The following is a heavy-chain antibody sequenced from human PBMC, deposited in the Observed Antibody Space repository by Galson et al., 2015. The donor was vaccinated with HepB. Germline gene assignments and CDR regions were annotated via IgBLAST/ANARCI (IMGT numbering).Heavy chain of an antibody. V-gene: IGHV3-30*18. D-gene: IGHD5-12*01. J-gene: IGHJ6*02. CDR2: ISHDGSNK. CDR3: AKDRYSGYDYVGYYYYGMDV. Sequence: SLRLSCAPSGFTFSSYGMHWVRQAPGKGLEWVAVISHDGSNKYYADSVKGRFTISRDNSKNTLYLQMNSLRAEDTAVYYCAKDRYSGYDYVGYYYYGMDVWGQGTTVTVSS. CDR1: GFTFSSYG.